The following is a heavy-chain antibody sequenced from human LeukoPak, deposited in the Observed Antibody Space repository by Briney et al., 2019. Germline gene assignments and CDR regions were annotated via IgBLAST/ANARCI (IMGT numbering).Heavy chain of an antibody. CDR1: GFTFSSYS. CDR3: AREDHSKGDY. Sequence: PGGPLRLSCAASGFTFSSYSMNWARQAPGKGLEWVAVIWYDGSNKNYADSVKGRFTISRDNSKNTLYLQMNSLRDEDTAVYYCAREDHSKGDYWGQGTLVTVSS. CDR2: IWYDGSNK. J-gene: IGHJ4*02. D-gene: IGHD2/OR15-2a*01. V-gene: IGHV3-33*08.